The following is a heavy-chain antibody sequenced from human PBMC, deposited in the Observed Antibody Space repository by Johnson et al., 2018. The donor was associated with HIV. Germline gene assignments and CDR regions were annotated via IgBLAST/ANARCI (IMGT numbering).Heavy chain of an antibody. J-gene: IGHJ3*02. Sequence: QVQLVESGGGVVQPGRSLRLSCAASGFTFSSYTMHWVRQAPGKGLEWVAVISYDGSNKYYADSVKGRFTISRDNSKNTLYLQMNSLRAEDTTVYYCARVDTYGVNSGAFDIWGQGTMVTVSS. CDR2: ISYDGSNK. V-gene: IGHV3-30*04. CDR1: GFTFSSYT. CDR3: ARVDTYGVNSGAFDI. D-gene: IGHD4-23*01.